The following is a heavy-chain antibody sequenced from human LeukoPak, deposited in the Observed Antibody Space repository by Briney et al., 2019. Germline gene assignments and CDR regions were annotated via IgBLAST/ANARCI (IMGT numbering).Heavy chain of an antibody. CDR3: AREDYGSGSHGRYYYYMDV. Sequence: GASVKVSCKASGYTFTGYYMHWVRLAPGQGLEWMGWINPNSGGTNYAQKFQGRVTMTRNTSISTAYMELSSLRSEDTAVYYCAREDYGSGSHGRYYYYMDVWGKGTTVTISS. CDR2: INPNSGGT. D-gene: IGHD3-10*01. CDR1: GYTFTGYY. J-gene: IGHJ6*03. V-gene: IGHV1-2*02.